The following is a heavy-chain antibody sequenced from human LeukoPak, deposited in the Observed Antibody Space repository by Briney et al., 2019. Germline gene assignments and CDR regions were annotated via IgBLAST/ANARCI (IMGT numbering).Heavy chain of an antibody. CDR2: INWNGGST. CDR1: GFTFDDYG. V-gene: IGHV3-20*04. Sequence: GGSLRLSCAASGFTFDDYGMSWVRQAPGKGLEWVSGINWNGGSTGYADSVKGRFTISRDNAKNSLYLQMNSLRAEDTAVYYCAKDFSPYSSSWYRSSDYWGQGTLVTVSS. D-gene: IGHD6-13*01. CDR3: AKDFSPYSSSWYRSSDY. J-gene: IGHJ4*02.